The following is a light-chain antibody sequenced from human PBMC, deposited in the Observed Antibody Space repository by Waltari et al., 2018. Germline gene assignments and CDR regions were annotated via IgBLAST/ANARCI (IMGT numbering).Light chain of an antibody. CDR1: QGISSY. J-gene: IGKJ2*01. Sequence: AIRITQSPSSLPASTADRVTIPCRASQGISSYLAWYQQKPGKAPKLLFYAASTLQSGVPSRFSGSGSGTDFTLTISCLQSEDFATYYCQQYYSYPLYTFGQGTKLEIK. V-gene: IGKV1-8*01. CDR2: AAS. CDR3: QQYYSYPLYT.